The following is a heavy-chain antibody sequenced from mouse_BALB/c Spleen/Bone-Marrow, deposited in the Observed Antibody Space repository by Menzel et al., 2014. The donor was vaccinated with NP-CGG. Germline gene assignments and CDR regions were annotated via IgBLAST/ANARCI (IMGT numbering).Heavy chain of an antibody. V-gene: IGHV1-80*01. CDR3: ARGGISIDY. J-gene: IGHJ2*01. Sequence: VQLQQSGAELVRPGSSVKISCKASGYAFSIYWMNWVKQRPGQGLEWIGQIYPGDDDTDYNGKFKGKATLTADRSSSTGYMQLNSPTSEDSAVYFCARGGISIDYWGQGTTLTVSS. CDR1: GYAFSIYW. CDR2: IYPGDDDT.